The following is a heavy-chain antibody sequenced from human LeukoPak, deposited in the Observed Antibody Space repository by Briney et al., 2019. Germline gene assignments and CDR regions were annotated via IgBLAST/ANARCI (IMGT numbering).Heavy chain of an antibody. D-gene: IGHD2-8*02. Sequence: PSETLSLTCAVSGGSLKNSFWNWIRQPAGKRLEWIGRLFTTGTTDHSPALNYNPSLRSRVSMSVDVSKNQFSLILTSVTAADTAVYYCARVGSTDWYFDLWGRGSLVTVSS. J-gene: IGHJ2*01. V-gene: IGHV4-4*07. CDR3: ARVGSTDWYFDL. CDR2: LFTTGTTDHSPAL. CDR1: GGSLKNSF.